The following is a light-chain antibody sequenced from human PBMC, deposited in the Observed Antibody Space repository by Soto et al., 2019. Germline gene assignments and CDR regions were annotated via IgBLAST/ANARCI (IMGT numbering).Light chain of an antibody. V-gene: IGKV3-11*01. CDR2: DAS. CDR3: QQGNNWHPRT. CDR1: QSVSTF. Sequence: EIVLTQSPATLSLSPGDRATISCRASQSVSTFLAWYQHKPGQAPRLLIYDASNRATGIPDRFRGSGSGTDFTPPIISLQPEDFSLYYCQQGNNWHPRTFGQGTKVEIK. J-gene: IGKJ1*01.